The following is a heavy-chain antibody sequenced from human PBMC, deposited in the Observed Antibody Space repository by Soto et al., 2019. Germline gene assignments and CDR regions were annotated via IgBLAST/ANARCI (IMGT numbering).Heavy chain of an antibody. D-gene: IGHD1-1*01. J-gene: IGHJ5*02. CDR3: VRDGTKTLRDWFDP. Sequence: SETVSHTCTVSGDSISGFYWSWIRKSAGKGLEWIGRIYATGTTDYNPSLKSRVMMSVDTSKKQFSLKLRSGTAADTAVYYCVRDGTKTLRDWFDPWGQG. V-gene: IGHV4-4*07. CDR2: IYATGTT. CDR1: GDSISGFY.